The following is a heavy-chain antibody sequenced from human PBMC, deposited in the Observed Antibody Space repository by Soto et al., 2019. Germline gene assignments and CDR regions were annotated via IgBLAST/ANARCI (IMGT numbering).Heavy chain of an antibody. D-gene: IGHD1-26*01. Sequence: QVQLVQSGAEVKKPGSSVKVSCKASGGSFNNYVISWVRQAPGQGLEWMGGIILIFGTTNYAQKFQGRVTITADESTSTAYMELNNLRSEDTAVHYCATHREGATYYFDYWGQGTLLTVSS. CDR2: IILIFGTT. CDR1: GGSFNNYV. CDR3: ATHREGATYYFDY. V-gene: IGHV1-69*01. J-gene: IGHJ4*02.